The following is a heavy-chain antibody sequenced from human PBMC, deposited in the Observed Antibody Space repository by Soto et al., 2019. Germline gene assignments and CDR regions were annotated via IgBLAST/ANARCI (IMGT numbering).Heavy chain of an antibody. V-gene: IGHV1-18*01. CDR2: VNTYNGNP. CDR3: ARDSQYSTSWQRFDS. Sequence: QVQLVQSGVEVKKPGASVKVSCKASGYTFTNYAISWVRQAPGRGLEWMGWVNTYNGNPNYAQIFQGRVTKTTDTSTGTAYMELRSLKPDVSAGYYRARDSQYSTSWQRFDSWGQGTLVTVSS. J-gene: IGHJ4*02. CDR1: GYTFTNYA. D-gene: IGHD6-13*01.